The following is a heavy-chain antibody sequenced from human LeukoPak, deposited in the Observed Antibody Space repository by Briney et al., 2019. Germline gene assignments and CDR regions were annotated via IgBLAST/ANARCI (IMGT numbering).Heavy chain of an antibody. Sequence: PGGSLRLSCAASEFTFSAYNMNWVRQAPGRGLEWVSSISTTSRYTNYADSVRGRFTISRDNAKNSLYLQMNSLRDEDTAVYYCARGSGWFDPWGQGTLVTVSS. CDR3: ARGSGWFDP. CDR2: ISTTSRYT. J-gene: IGHJ5*02. V-gene: IGHV3-21*01. CDR1: EFTFSAYN.